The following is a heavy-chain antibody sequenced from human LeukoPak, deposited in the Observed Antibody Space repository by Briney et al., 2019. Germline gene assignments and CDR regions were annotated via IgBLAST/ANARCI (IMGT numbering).Heavy chain of an antibody. Sequence: AGGSLRLSCAASGFTFSNAWMSWVRQAPGKGLEWVGRIKSKTDGGTTDYAAPVKGRFTISRDDSKNTLYLQRNSLKTEDTAVYYCTTKGATERYYFDYWGQGTLVTVSS. CDR2: IKSKTDGGTT. J-gene: IGHJ4*02. D-gene: IGHD1-26*01. CDR3: TTKGATERYYFDY. V-gene: IGHV3-15*01. CDR1: GFTFSNAW.